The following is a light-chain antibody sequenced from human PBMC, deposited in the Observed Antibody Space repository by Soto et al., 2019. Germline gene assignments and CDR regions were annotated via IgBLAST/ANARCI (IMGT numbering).Light chain of an antibody. CDR2: YAS. J-gene: IGKJ5*01. CDR1: QSVSNN. CDR3: QQYNNWPPIT. V-gene: IGKV3-15*01. Sequence: EIVMTQSPATLSVSPGERATLSCRASQSVSNNLAWYQQKPGQAPRLLIYYASTRATGIPARFSGSGSGTEFTLTISSIQYEDFALYYYQQYNNWPPITFGQGTRLEIK.